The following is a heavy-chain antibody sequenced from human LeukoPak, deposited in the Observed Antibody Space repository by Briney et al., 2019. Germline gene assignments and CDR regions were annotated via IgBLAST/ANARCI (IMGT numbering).Heavy chain of an antibody. CDR3: ARLTAGTGAFDI. CDR1: GYTFTGYY. D-gene: IGHD6-13*01. Sequence: ASVKVSCKASGYTFTGYYMHWVRQAPGQGLEWMGWINPNSGGTNYAQKFQGRVTMTRDTSISTAYMELSRLRSDGTAVYYCARLTAGTGAFDIWGQGTMVTVSS. J-gene: IGHJ3*02. CDR2: INPNSGGT. V-gene: IGHV1-2*02.